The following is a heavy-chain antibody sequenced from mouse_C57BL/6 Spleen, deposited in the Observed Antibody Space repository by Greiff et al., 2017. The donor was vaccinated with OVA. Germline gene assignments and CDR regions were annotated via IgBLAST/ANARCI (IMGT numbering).Heavy chain of an antibody. V-gene: IGHV1-61*01. Sequence: VQLQQPGAELVRPGSSVKLSCKASGYTFTSYWMDWVKQRPGQGLEWIGNIYPSDSETHYNQKFKDKATLTVDKSSSTAYMQLSSLTAEDSAVYYCARSTVVATDYAMDDWGQGTSVTVSS. CDR3: ARSTVVATDYAMDD. J-gene: IGHJ4*01. D-gene: IGHD1-1*01. CDR2: IYPSDSET. CDR1: GYTFTSYW.